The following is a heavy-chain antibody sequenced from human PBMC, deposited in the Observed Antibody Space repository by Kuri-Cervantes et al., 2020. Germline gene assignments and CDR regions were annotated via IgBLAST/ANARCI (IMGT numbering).Heavy chain of an antibody. CDR1: GYTLTYRY. Sequence: ASVKVSCKASGYTLTYRYLHWVRQAPGQALEWMGWITPYNGDTNYAQKLQGRVTMTTDTSTSTAYMELRSLRSDDTAVYYCARATYYYDSSGYRASEAFDIWGQGTMVTVSS. D-gene: IGHD3-22*01. V-gene: IGHV1-18*04. J-gene: IGHJ3*02. CDR3: ARATYYYDSSGYRASEAFDI. CDR2: ITPYNGDT.